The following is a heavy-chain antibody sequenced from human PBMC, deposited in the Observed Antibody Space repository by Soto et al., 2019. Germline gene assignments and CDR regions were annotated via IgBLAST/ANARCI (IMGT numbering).Heavy chain of an antibody. Sequence: PSETLSLTCAVSGGSISGSSFYWGWIRQPPEKGLECIGSIHYSGSTYYNPSLKSRVTMSVDTSKNQFSLKLTSVTAADTAVYYCARQSTAYSVAVDYWGQGTLVTVSS. D-gene: IGHD5-18*01. CDR1: GGSISGSSFY. CDR3: ARQSTAYSVAVDY. CDR2: IHYSGST. V-gene: IGHV4-39*01. J-gene: IGHJ4*02.